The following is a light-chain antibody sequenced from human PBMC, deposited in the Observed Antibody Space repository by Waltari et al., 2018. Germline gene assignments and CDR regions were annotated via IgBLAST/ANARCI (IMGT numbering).Light chain of an antibody. CDR2: DKN. CDR3: HSRDASGVAGS. Sequence: SSALTPDPAVSVAMGQTVRNKFQGDRPGSSYTRWYQQRQGQAPILVIYDKNNRPAGVPDRFSGSRSHNTGSLTITGAQAEDEASYYCHSRDASGVAGSFGGGTKLTVL. V-gene: IGLV3-19*01. CDR1: RPGSSY. J-gene: IGLJ2*01.